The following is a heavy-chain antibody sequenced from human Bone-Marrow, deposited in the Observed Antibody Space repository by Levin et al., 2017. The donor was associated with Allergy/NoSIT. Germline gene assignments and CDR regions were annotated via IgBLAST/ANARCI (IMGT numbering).Heavy chain of an antibody. Sequence: GESLKISCAASGFTFSSYAMSWVRQAPGKGLEWVSAISGSGGSTYYADSVKGRFTISRDNSKNTLYLQMNSLRAEDTAVYYCAKERGPIVVVPAAKEGNWFDPWGQGTLVTVSS. J-gene: IGHJ5*02. V-gene: IGHV3-23*01. CDR1: GFTFSSYA. CDR2: ISGSGGST. D-gene: IGHD2-2*01. CDR3: AKERGPIVVVPAAKEGNWFDP.